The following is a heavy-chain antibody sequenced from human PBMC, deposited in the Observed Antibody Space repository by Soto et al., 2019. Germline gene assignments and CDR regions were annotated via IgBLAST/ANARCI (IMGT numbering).Heavy chain of an antibody. Sequence: PSETLSLTCAVYGGSFSGYYWSWIRQPPGKGLEWIGEINHSGSTNYNPSLKSRVTISVDTSKNQFSLKLSSVTAADTAVYYCASARGYSSLRDWGQGTLVTVSS. CDR2: INHSGST. CDR3: ASARGYSSLRD. D-gene: IGHD6-19*01. V-gene: IGHV4-34*01. CDR1: GGSFSGYY. J-gene: IGHJ4*02.